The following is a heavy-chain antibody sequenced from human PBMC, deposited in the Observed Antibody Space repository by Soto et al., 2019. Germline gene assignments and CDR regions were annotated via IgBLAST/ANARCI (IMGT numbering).Heavy chain of an antibody. V-gene: IGHV4-34*01. CDR3: ARGSGIVALPGELEDVNYDF. D-gene: IGHD1-1*01. Sequence: QVHLQQRGAGLVKPSETVSLSCAVYGQSFSGHSWAWIRQPPGKGLEWIGEISESGSTYYNPSLKSRVTISTDTSKNQFSLKLNSVIAADTAAYFCARGSGIVALPGELEDVNYDFWGQGTLVNVSS. CDR1: GQSFSGHS. CDR2: ISESGST. J-gene: IGHJ4*02.